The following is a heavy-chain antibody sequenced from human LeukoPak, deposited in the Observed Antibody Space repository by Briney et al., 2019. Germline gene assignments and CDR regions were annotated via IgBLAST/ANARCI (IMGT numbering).Heavy chain of an antibody. Sequence: PGGSLRLSCAASGFTFSDYAMNWVRQAPGKGLEWVSSISSSSSYIYYADSVKGRFTISRDNAKNSLYLQMNSLRAEDTAVYYCATGRGKQWLGPPHYWGQGTLVTVSS. J-gene: IGHJ4*02. CDR1: GFTFSDYA. CDR2: ISSSSSYI. V-gene: IGHV3-21*01. D-gene: IGHD6-19*01. CDR3: ATGRGKQWLGPPHY.